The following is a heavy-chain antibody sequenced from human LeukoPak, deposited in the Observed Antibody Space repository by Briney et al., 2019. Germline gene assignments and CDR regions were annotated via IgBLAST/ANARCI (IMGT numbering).Heavy chain of an antibody. CDR3: AGLFDYGDYGGMKN. V-gene: IGHV3-30*02. CDR1: GFIFSHYG. Sequence: GGSLRLSCTASGFIFSHYGMHWVRQAPGKGLEWVAFIRYDGSNTYHTDSVKGRFTISRDNSKSTLYMQMNRLRAEDTAVYFCAGLFDYGDYGGMKNWGQGTLVTVSS. J-gene: IGHJ4*02. D-gene: IGHD4-17*01. CDR2: IRYDGSNT.